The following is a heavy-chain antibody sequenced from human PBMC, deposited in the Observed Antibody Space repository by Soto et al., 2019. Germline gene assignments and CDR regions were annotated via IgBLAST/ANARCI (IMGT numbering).Heavy chain of an antibody. J-gene: IGHJ6*02. Sequence: QVQLVQSGAEVKKPGSSVKVSCKASGGTFRSYSISWVRQAPGQGLEWMGGIIPIFDITNYAHKFQGRVTITADASTSTAYMELSSLGSADTAVYYCARTDAGGYSSNHHYYYALDVWGQGNTVTV. V-gene: IGHV1-69*01. CDR3: ARTDAGGYSSNHHYYYALDV. CDR1: GGTFRSYS. CDR2: IIPIFDIT. D-gene: IGHD3-22*01.